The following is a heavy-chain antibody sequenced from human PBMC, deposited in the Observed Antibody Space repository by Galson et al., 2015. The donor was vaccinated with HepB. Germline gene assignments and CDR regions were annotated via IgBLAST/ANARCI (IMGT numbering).Heavy chain of an antibody. CDR2: IRRKDRNYAT. D-gene: IGHD3-16*01. Sequence: SLRLSCAASGFVFSDSDIHWIRQAPGKGLEWVGYIRRKDRNYATAYAESVEGRFTISRDESMNTAYLQMNSLKTEDTAVYYCTRQGDTIDYWGQGTRVTVSS. CDR3: TRQGDTIDY. J-gene: IGHJ4*02. CDR1: GFVFSDSD. V-gene: IGHV3-73*01.